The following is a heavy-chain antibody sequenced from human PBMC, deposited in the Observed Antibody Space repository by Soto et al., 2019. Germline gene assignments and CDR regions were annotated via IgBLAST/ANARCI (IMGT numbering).Heavy chain of an antibody. CDR2: IYYSGST. J-gene: IGHJ4*02. V-gene: IGHV4-31*03. Sequence: LSLTCTVSGGSISSGGYYWSWIRQHPGKGLEWIGYIYYSGSTYYNPSLKSRVTISVDTSKNQFSLKLSSVTAADTAVYYCARGGSSSSFDYWGQGTLVTVSS. D-gene: IGHD6-6*01. CDR1: GGSISSGGYY. CDR3: ARGGSSSSFDY.